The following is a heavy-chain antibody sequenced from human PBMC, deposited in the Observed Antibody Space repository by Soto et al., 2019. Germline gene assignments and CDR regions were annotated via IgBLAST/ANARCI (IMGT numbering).Heavy chain of an antibody. CDR3: ARDRGQLVFDY. CDR1: XXXXXDXX. D-gene: IGHD6-6*01. J-gene: IGHJ4*02. V-gene: IGHV3-11*01. CDR2: TRTGGDPI. Sequence: QVQVVESGGGLVEPGGSLXXSXXXXXXXXXDXXXXXXRQAPGKRLEWVPYTRTGGDPIYNADAVTARFTISRDNAENSLYPQMNSLRAEDTAVYYCARDRGQLVFDYWGQGTLVTVSS.